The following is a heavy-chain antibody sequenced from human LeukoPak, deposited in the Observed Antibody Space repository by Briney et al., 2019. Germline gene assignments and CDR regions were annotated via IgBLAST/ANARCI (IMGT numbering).Heavy chain of an antibody. D-gene: IGHD3-22*01. Sequence: PGGSLRLSCAASAFTFRSYAMSWVRQAGGKGLEWVSAISGSGGSTYYADSVKGRFTISRDISKNTVYLQMNSLRAEDTAMYFCARSSRYYYDSSGYYPGPPDHWGQGTLVTVSS. CDR2: ISGSGGST. CDR3: ARSSRYYYDSSGYYPGPPDH. J-gene: IGHJ5*02. CDR1: AFTFRSYA. V-gene: IGHV3-23*01.